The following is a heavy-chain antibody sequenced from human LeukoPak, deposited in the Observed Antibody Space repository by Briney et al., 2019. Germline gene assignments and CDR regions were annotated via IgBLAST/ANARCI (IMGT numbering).Heavy chain of an antibody. CDR3: ARTDGALRGGWFDP. CDR2: IYTSGST. D-gene: IGHD4-17*01. CDR1: GGSISSYY. Sequence: SETLSLTCTVSGGSISSYYWSWIRQPAGKGLEWNGRIYTSGSTNYNPSLKSRVTMSVDTSKNQFSLKLSSVTAADTAVYYCARTDGALRGGWFDPWGQGTLVTVSS. J-gene: IGHJ5*02. V-gene: IGHV4-4*07.